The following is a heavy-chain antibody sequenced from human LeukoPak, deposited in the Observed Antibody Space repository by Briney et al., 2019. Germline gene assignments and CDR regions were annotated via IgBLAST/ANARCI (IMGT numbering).Heavy chain of an antibody. CDR2: IYYSGST. CDR1: GGSISSSSYY. CDR3: ARLGYSFLDY. Sequence: PSETLSLTCTVSGGSISSSSYYWGWIRQPPGKGLEWIGSIYYSGSTYYNPSLKSRVTISVDTSKNQFSLKLSSVTAADTAVYYCARLGYSFLDYWGQGTLVTVSS. V-gene: IGHV4-39*01. J-gene: IGHJ4*02. D-gene: IGHD3-22*01.